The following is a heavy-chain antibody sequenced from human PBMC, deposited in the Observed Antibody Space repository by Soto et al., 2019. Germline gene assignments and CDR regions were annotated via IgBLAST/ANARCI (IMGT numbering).Heavy chain of an antibody. CDR3: AKDRTYSDSWPSGPFDY. CDR2: ISYDGRNT. J-gene: IGHJ4*02. Sequence: QVQLVESGGDLVKPGGSLRLSCVASGFTFSSYGIHWVRQAPGKGLEWVAVISYDGRNTYYGDSVKGRFTVSRDNSKNTLYLQMNSLRAEDTAVYYCAKDRTYSDSWPSGPFDYWGQGTLVTVSS. D-gene: IGHD6-13*01. CDR1: GFTFSSYG. V-gene: IGHV3-30*18.